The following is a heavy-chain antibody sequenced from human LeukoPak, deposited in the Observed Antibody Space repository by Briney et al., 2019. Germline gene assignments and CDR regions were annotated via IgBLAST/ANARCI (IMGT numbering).Heavy chain of an antibody. CDR3: ARQTGGTSSIAD. Sequence: SETLSLTCTVSGGSISSSNYYWAWIRQPPGKGLEWIGNIYYSGSAYFDPSLRSRVTMSVDTSKNHFSLKLSSVTAADTAVYYCARQTGGTSSIADWGRGTLVTVSP. CDR1: GGSISSSNYY. CDR2: IYYSGSA. D-gene: IGHD6-6*01. V-gene: IGHV4-39*01. J-gene: IGHJ4*02.